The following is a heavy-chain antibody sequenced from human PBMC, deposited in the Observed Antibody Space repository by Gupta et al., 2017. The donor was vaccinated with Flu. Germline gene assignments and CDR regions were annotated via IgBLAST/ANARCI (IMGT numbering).Heavy chain of an antibody. V-gene: IGHV4-39*02. CDR3: ARLLQTAAAST. D-gene: IGHD6-13*01. CDR1: GDSISSSDYY. J-gene: IGHJ4*02. CDR2: IYYDGTA. Sequence: QLLLQESGPGLVKPSETLSLMCTVSGDSISSSDYYWGWLRRPPGKGLEWIGTIYYDGTAYYNPSLTSRVTMSIDTSKNHFSLNLRSVTAADTAVFYCARLLQTAAASTWGRGTLVTVSS.